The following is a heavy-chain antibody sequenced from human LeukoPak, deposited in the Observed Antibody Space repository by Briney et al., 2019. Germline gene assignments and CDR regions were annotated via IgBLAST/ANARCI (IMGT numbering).Heavy chain of an antibody. J-gene: IGHJ6*03. CDR2: ISAYNDNR. D-gene: IGHD6-13*01. CDR3: ARGTGYSSSWHYYYYYMDV. Sequence: ASVKVSCKASGYTFTSYGISWVRQAPGQGLEWMGWISAYNDNRNYAQKLQARVTMTTDTSTSTAYKELRRLRSDGTAVYYCARGTGYSSSWHYYYYYMDVWGKGTTVTVSS. CDR1: GYTFTSYG. V-gene: IGHV1-18*01.